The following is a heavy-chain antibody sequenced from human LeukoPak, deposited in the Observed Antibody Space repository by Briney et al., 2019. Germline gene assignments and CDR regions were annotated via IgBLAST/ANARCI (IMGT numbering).Heavy chain of an antibody. CDR1: GASISSYY. D-gene: IGHD3-22*01. CDR3: ARDIYYGGSGYTFDY. Sequence: PSETLSLTCTDSGASISSYYWSWIRQPAGKGLEWIGRIYASGTTNYNPSLKSRVTMSVDTSKNQFSLNLSSVTAADTAMYYCARDIYYGGSGYTFDYWGQGTLVTVSS. V-gene: IGHV4-4*07. J-gene: IGHJ4*02. CDR2: IYASGTT.